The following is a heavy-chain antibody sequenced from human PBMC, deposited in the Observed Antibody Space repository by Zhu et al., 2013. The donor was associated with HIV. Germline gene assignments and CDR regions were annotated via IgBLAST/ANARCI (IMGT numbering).Heavy chain of an antibody. CDR1: GFTFSSYG. D-gene: IGHD3-22*01. CDR2: ISYDGSNK. J-gene: IGHJ4*02. Sequence: VQLVESGGGVVQPGRSLRLSCAASGFTFSSYGMHWVRQAPGKGLEWVAVISYDGSNKYYADSVKGRFTISRDNSKNTLYLQMNSLRAEDTAVYYCAKDRSGGYPPDYFDYWGQGTLVTVSS. V-gene: IGHV3-30*18. CDR3: AKDRSGGYPPDYFDY.